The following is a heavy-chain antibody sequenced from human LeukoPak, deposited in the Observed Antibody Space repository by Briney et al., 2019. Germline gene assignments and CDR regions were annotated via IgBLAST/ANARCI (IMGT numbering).Heavy chain of an antibody. V-gene: IGHV3-23*01. CDR3: ARALNPYYYYYYMDV. Sequence: GGSLRLSCAASGFTFSNFAMSWVRQAPGKGLEWVSVINGGGSTTYYADSVKGRFTISRDNSKTTLYLQMNSLRAEDTAVYYCARALNPYYYYYYMDVWGKGTTVTVSS. J-gene: IGHJ6*03. CDR1: GFTFSNFA. D-gene: IGHD3-16*02. CDR2: INGGGSTT.